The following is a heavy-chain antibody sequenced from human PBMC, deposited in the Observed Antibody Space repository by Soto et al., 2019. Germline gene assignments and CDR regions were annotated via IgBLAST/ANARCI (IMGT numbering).Heavy chain of an antibody. Sequence: QVQLVQSGAEVKKPGSSVKVSCKASGGTFSSYAITWVRQAPGHGLEWMGGIIPIFGTADYAQKFQGRVTITADEASSTAYMELSSLRSEDTAVYYCASSFQVNYYYGMDVWGQGTTVTVSS. CDR2: IIPIFGTA. V-gene: IGHV1-69*12. CDR1: GGTFSSYA. J-gene: IGHJ6*02. CDR3: ASSFQVNYYYGMDV.